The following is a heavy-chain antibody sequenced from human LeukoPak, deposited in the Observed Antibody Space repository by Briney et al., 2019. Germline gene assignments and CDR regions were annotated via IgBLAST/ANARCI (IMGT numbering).Heavy chain of an antibody. CDR2: IYYSGST. V-gene: IGHV4-59*01. CDR1: GGSISSYY. CDR3: ARVGGAYYDILTGHNLDY. D-gene: IGHD3-9*01. J-gene: IGHJ4*02. Sequence: PSETLSLTCTVSGGSISSYYWSWIRQPPGKGLEWIGYIYYSGSTNYNSSLKSRVTISVDTSKNQLSLKLSSVTAADTAVYYCARVGGAYYDILTGHNLDYWGQGTLVTVSS.